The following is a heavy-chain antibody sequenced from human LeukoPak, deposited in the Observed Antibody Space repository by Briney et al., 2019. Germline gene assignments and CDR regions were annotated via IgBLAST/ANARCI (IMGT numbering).Heavy chain of an antibody. Sequence: GGSLRLSCAASEFTVSSNYMSWVRQAPGKGLEWVSVIYSGGSTYYADSVKGRFTISRHNSKNTLYLQMNSLRAEDTAVYYCARSDGYNVFDYWGQGTLVTVSS. CDR1: EFTVSSNY. CDR2: IYSGGST. D-gene: IGHD5-24*01. CDR3: ARSDGYNVFDY. J-gene: IGHJ4*02. V-gene: IGHV3-53*04.